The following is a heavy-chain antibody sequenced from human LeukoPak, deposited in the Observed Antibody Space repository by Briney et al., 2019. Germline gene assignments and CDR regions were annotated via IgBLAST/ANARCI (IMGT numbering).Heavy chain of an antibody. CDR3: AREIRGYSYFDQ. D-gene: IGHD1-26*01. CDR1: GFNYSSYT. Sequence: GGSLRLSCAASGFNYSSYTMNWVRQAPGRGLEWVSYISSASSTIYYADSVKGRFTISRDNAKNSLYLQVNSLRAEDTAVYYCAREIRGYSYFDQWGQGTLVTVSS. J-gene: IGHJ4*02. V-gene: IGHV3-48*04. CDR2: ISSASSTI.